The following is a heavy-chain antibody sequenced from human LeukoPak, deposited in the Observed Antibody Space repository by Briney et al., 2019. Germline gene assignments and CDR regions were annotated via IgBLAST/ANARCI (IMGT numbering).Heavy chain of an antibody. Sequence: GGSLRLSCAASGFTFNNYWMTWVRQAPGKGLEWVANIKQDGSDKYYVDSVKGRFIISSDTAKNSLYLQMNSLRAEDTAVYYCARDSIPGYDSSGYMVAFDLWGQGTMVTVSS. J-gene: IGHJ3*01. CDR2: IKQDGSDK. CDR3: ARDSIPGYDSSGYMVAFDL. CDR1: GFTFNNYW. V-gene: IGHV3-7*05. D-gene: IGHD3-22*01.